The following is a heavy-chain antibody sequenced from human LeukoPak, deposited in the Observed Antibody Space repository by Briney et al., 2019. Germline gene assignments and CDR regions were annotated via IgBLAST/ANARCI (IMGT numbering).Heavy chain of an antibody. CDR2: IYYSGST. J-gene: IGHJ4*02. Sequence: SETLSLTCTVSGGSISSYYWSWIRQPPGKGLEWIGSIYYSGSTYYNPSLKSRVTISVDTSKNQFSLKLSSVTAADTAVYYCARDLGAVDYWGQGTLVTVSS. V-gene: IGHV4-59*12. CDR3: ARDLGAVDY. CDR1: GGSISSYY.